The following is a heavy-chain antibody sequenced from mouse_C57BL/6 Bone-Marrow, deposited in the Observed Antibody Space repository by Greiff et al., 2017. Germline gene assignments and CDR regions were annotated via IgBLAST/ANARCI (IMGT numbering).Heavy chain of an antibody. Sequence: EVQLQESGAELVKPGASVKLSCKASGFNIKAYYMHWVKQRTEQGLAWIGRIDPEDGETKYAPKFQGKATIPADTSSNTAYLQLCSLTSEATAFYYSARDSYYFDDWGQGTTRTVSS. V-gene: IGHV14-2*01. CDR2: IDPEDGET. CDR3: ARDSYYFDD. CDR1: GFNIKAYY. J-gene: IGHJ2*01.